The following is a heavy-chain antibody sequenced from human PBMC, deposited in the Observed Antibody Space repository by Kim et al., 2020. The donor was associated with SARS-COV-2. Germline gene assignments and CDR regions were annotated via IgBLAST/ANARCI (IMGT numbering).Heavy chain of an antibody. CDR3: ARSIGMATIIKRGGYYFDY. J-gene: IGHJ4*02. CDR1: GGSFSGYY. CDR2: INHSGST. D-gene: IGHD5-12*01. Sequence: SETLSLTCAVYGGSFSGYYWSWIRQPPGKGLEWIGEINHSGSTNYNPSLKSRVTISVDTSKNQFSLKLSSVTAADTAVYYCARSIGMATIIKRGGYYFDYWGQGTLVTVSS. V-gene: IGHV4-34*01.